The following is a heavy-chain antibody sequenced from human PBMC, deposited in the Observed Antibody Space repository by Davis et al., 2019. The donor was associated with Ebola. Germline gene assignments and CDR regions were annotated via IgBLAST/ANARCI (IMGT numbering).Heavy chain of an antibody. Sequence: PSETLSLTCTVSGGSISSGSYYWSWIRQPAGKGLEWIGHIYTSGSTNYNPSLKSRVTISVDTSKNQFSLKLSSVTAADTAVYYCARVVKGYCSGGSCYPVDAFDIWGQGTMVTVSS. D-gene: IGHD2-15*01. CDR1: GGSISSGSYY. CDR2: IYTSGST. CDR3: ARVVKGYCSGGSCYPVDAFDI. V-gene: IGHV4-61*09. J-gene: IGHJ3*02.